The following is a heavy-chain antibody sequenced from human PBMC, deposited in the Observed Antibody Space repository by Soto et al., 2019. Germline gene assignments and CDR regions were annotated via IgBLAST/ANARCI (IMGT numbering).Heavy chain of an antibody. CDR2: INHSGST. Sequence: PSETLSLTCAVYGGSFSGYYWSWIRQPPGRGLEWIGEINHSGSTNYNPSLKSRVTISVDTSKNQFSLKLSSVTAADTAVYYCARGRFLEWLFWGRGTLVTVSS. D-gene: IGHD3-3*01. CDR3: ARGRFLEWLF. V-gene: IGHV4-34*01. J-gene: IGHJ4*02. CDR1: GGSFSGYY.